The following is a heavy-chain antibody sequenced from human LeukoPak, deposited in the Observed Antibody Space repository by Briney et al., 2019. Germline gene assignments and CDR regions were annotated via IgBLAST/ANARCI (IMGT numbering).Heavy chain of an antibody. J-gene: IGHJ6*04. CDR3: ARGYCSGGSCSYYGMDV. Sequence: SETLSLTCAVSGYPISSGYYWGWIRQPPGKGLEWIGSIYHSGSTYYNPSLKSRVTISVDTSKNQFSLKLSSATAADTAVYYCARGYCSGGSCSYYGMDVWGKGTTVTVSS. V-gene: IGHV4-38-2*01. CDR1: GYPISSGYY. CDR2: IYHSGST. D-gene: IGHD2-15*01.